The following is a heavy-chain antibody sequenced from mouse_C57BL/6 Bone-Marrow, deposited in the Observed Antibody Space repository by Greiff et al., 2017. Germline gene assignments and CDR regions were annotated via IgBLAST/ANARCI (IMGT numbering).Heavy chain of an antibody. Sequence: VQRVESGPELVKPGASVKISCKASGYAFSSSWMNWVKQRPGKGLEWIGRIYPGDGDTNYNGKFKGKATLTADKSSSTAYMQLSSLTSEDSAVYFCAREDGSSFDYWGQGTTLTVSS. CDR1: GYAFSSSW. CDR3: AREDGSSFDY. J-gene: IGHJ2*01. D-gene: IGHD1-1*01. V-gene: IGHV1-82*01. CDR2: IYPGDGDT.